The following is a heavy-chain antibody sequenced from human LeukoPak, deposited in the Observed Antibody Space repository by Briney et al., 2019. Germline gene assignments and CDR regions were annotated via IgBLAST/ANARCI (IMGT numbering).Heavy chain of an antibody. V-gene: IGHV4-34*01. CDR1: GGSFSGYY. CDR3: ARVVYLGYNWNYGRSGWFDP. Sequence: SETLSLTCAVYGGSFSGYYWSWIRQPPGKGLEWIGEINHSGSTNYNPSLKSRVTISVDTSKNQFSLKLSSVTAADTAVYYCARVVYLGYNWNYGRSGWFDPWGQGTLVTVSS. J-gene: IGHJ5*02. D-gene: IGHD1-7*01. CDR2: INHSGST.